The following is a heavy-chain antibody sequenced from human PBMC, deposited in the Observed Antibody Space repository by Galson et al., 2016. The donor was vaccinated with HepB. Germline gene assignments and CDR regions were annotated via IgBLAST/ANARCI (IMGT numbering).Heavy chain of an antibody. J-gene: IGHJ6*03. D-gene: IGHD3-16*01. Sequence: SLRLSCAASGITFSSYALSWVRQAPGKGLEWVAAISSSSTYIHYADSLKGRLTISRDNAQNSVFLQMNSLRVEDTAVYYCAREWGGYSYYMDVWGKGTSVTVSS. V-gene: IGHV3-21*01. CDR3: AREWGGYSYYMDV. CDR2: ISSSSTYI. CDR1: GITFSSYA.